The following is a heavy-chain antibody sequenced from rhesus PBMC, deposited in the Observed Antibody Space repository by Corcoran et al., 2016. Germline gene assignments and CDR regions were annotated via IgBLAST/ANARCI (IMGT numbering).Heavy chain of an antibody. V-gene: IGHV4-169*01. Sequence: QLQLQESGPGLVKPSETLSVTCAVSGGSISSSYWSWIRQAPGKGLEWIGYIYGSGSSTNYNPSLKSRVTLSVDTSKNQLSLKLCSVTAADTAVYYCATIDSSGWLYFDYWGQGVLVTVSS. CDR2: IYGSGSST. CDR3: ATIDSSGWLYFDY. CDR1: GGSISSSY. D-gene: IGHD6-31*01. J-gene: IGHJ4*01.